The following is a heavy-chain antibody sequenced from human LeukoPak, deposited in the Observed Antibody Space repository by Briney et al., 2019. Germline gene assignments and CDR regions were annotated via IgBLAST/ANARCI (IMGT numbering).Heavy chain of an antibody. CDR1: GFTFSSYW. D-gene: IGHD6-13*01. CDR2: INSDGSST. V-gene: IGHV3-74*01. Sequence: GGSLRLSCAASGFTFSSYWMHWVRQAPGKGLVWVSRINSDGSSTSYADSVKGRLTISRDNAKNTLYLQMNSLRAEDTAVYYCARVDSSSWSPFDYWGQGTLVTVSS. J-gene: IGHJ4*02. CDR3: ARVDSSSWSPFDY.